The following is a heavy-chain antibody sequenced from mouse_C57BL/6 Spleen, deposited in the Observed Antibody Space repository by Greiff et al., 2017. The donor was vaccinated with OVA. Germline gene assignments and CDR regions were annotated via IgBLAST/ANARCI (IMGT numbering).Heavy chain of an antibody. Sequence: QVQLQQPGAELVRPGSSVKLSCKASGYTFTSYWMDWVKQRPGQGLEWIGNIYPSDSETHYNQKFKDKATLTVDKSSSTAYMQLSSLTSEDSAVYYCAGGGNYDGCFAYWGQGTLVTVSA. J-gene: IGHJ3*01. CDR2: IYPSDSET. CDR1: GYTFTSYW. D-gene: IGHD2-1*01. V-gene: IGHV1-61*01. CDR3: AGGGNYDGCFAY.